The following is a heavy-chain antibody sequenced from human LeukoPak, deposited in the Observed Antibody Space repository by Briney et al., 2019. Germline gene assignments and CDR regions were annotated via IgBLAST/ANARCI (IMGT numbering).Heavy chain of an antibody. CDR2: IKQDGSEK. V-gene: IGHV3-7*01. J-gene: IGHJ6*03. Sequence: GGSLRLSCAASGFTFSSYWMSWVRQAPGKGLEWVANIKQDGSEKYFVDSVKGRFTISRDNAKNSLYLQMNSLRAEDTAVYYCARDGPSTVTYYYYYYMDVWGKGTTVTVSS. CDR1: GFTFSSYW. CDR3: ARDGPSTVTYYYYYYMDV. D-gene: IGHD4-11*01.